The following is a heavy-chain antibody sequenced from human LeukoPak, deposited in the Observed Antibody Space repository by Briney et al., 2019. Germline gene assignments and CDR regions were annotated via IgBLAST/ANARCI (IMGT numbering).Heavy chain of an antibody. CDR1: GGSISSYY. CDR2: IYYSGST. D-gene: IGHD6-19*01. CDR3: ARQVAVAGTRDY. J-gene: IGHJ4*02. Sequence: SETLSLTCTVSGGSISSYYWSWIRQPPGKGMEWNGYIYYSGSTNYNPTLKSRVTISVDTSKNQFSLKLSSVTAADTAVYYCARQVAVAGTRDYWGQGTLVTVSS. V-gene: IGHV4-59*08.